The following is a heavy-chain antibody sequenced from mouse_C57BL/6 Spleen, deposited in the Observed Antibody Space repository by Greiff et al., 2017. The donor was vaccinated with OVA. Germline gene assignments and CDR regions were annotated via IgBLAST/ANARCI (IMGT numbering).Heavy chain of an antibody. V-gene: IGHV3-6*01. CDR2: ISYDGSN. Sequence: EVQLQESGPGLVKPSQSLSLTCSVTGYSITSGYYWNWIRQFPGNKLEWMGYISYDGSNNYNPSLKNRISITRDTSKNQFFLKLNSVTTEDTATYYCARGNDGYYGYFDYWGQGTTLTVSS. CDR1: GYSITSGYY. J-gene: IGHJ2*01. D-gene: IGHD2-3*01. CDR3: ARGNDGYYGYFDY.